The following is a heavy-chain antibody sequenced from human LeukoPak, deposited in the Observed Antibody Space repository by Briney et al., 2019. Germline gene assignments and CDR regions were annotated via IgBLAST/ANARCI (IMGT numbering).Heavy chain of an antibody. CDR1: GGSISSSGYY. J-gene: IGHJ3*02. CDR3: ARFRPGRITMVRGVILDAFDI. Sequence: SETLSLTCTVSGGSISSSGYYWGWIRQPPGKGLEWIATIHYSGTSYYNPSLQSRVTISVDTSKNQFSLKLSSVTAADTAVYYCARFRPGRITMVRGVILDAFDIWGQGTMVTVSS. D-gene: IGHD3-10*01. CDR2: IHYSGTS. V-gene: IGHV4-39*01.